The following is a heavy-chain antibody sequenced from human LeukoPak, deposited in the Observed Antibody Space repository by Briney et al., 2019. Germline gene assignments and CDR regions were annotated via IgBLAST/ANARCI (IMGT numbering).Heavy chain of an antibody. V-gene: IGHV4-34*01. CDR2: INHSGST. CDR1: GGSFSGYY. Sequence: SETLSLTCAVYGGSFSGYYWSWIRQPPGKGLEWIGEINHSGSTNYNPSLKSRVTISVDSSKNRFSLTLSSVTAVETAVYYCARGYRRYCSSTSCYTVSRWFDPWGQGTLVTVSS. D-gene: IGHD2-2*02. CDR3: ARGYRRYCSSTSCYTVSRWFDP. J-gene: IGHJ5*02.